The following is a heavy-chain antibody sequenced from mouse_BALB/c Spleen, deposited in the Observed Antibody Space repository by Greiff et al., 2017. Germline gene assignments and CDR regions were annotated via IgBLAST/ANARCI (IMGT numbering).Heavy chain of an antibody. Sequence: EVQRVESGGGLVQPGGSRKLSCAASGFTFSSFGMHWVRQAPEKGLEWVAYISSGSSTIYYADTVKGRFTISRDNPKNTLFLQMTSLRSEDTAMYYCARSPARATMDYWGQGTSVTVSS. CDR1: GFTFSSFG. V-gene: IGHV5-17*02. CDR2: ISSGSSTI. CDR3: ARSPARATMDY. J-gene: IGHJ4*01. D-gene: IGHD3-1*01.